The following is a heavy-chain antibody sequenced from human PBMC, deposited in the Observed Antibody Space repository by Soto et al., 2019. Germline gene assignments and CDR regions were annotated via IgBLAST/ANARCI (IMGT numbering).Heavy chain of an antibody. J-gene: IGHJ6*02. CDR1: GFTFSSYG. CDR3: ARDTARDKVRIYYGMDV. CDR2: IWYDGSNK. V-gene: IGHV3-33*01. D-gene: IGHD3-10*01. Sequence: QVQLVESGGGVVQPGRSLRLSCAASGFTFSSYGMHWVRQAPGKGLEWVAVIWYDGSNKYYADSVKGRFTISRDNSKNTLYLKMNSLRAEDTAVYYCARDTARDKVRIYYGMDVLGQGTTVTGSS.